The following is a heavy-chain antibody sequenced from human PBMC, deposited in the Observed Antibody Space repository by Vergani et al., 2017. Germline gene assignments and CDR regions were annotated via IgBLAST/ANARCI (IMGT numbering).Heavy chain of an antibody. J-gene: IGHJ4*02. V-gene: IGHV4-61*02. D-gene: IGHD6-13*01. CDR1: GGSISSGSYY. CDR2: IYTSGST. CDR3: ARMGSSWYWGGDY. Sequence: QVQLQESGPGLVKPSQTLSLTCTVSGGSISSGSYYWSWIRQPAGKGLEWIGRIYTSGSTNYNPSLKSRVTMSVDTSKNQFSLKLSSVTAADTAVYYCARMGSSWYWGGDYWGQGTLVTVSS.